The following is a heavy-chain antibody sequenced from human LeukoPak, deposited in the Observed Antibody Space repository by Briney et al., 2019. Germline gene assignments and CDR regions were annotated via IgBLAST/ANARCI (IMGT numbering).Heavy chain of an antibody. J-gene: IGHJ4*02. Sequence: SETLSLTCTVSGGSISSYYWSWIRQPPGKGLEWIGYIYYSGSTNYNPSLKSRVTISVDTSKNQFSLKLSSVTAADTAVYYCARASSAKFDYWGQGTLVTVSS. V-gene: IGHV4-59*01. D-gene: IGHD6-6*01. CDR2: IYYSGST. CDR3: ARASSAKFDY. CDR1: GGSISSYY.